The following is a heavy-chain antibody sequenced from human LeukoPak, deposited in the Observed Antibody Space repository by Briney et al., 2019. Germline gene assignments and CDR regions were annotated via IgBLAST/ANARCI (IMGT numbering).Heavy chain of an antibody. CDR1: GYRFSRYW. D-gene: IGHD2-15*01. CDR3: ASGTICTGGSCYPD. Sequence: NLGESLKISCKGSGYRFSRYWIGWVRQMPGKGLEWMGIISPDDSDTRYSPSFQGQVTISGDKSISTAYLQWSSLKASDTAMYYCASGTICTGGSCYPDWGQGTLVSVPS. CDR2: ISPDDSDT. J-gene: IGHJ4*02. V-gene: IGHV5-51*01.